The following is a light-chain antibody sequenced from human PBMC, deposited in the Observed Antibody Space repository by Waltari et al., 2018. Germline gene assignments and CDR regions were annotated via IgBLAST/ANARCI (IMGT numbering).Light chain of an antibody. J-gene: IGKJ1*01. Sequence: EILMTQSPSTLSASAGERATIPCRASQGIENTLAWYQQRPGQAPSLLLYTASRMQSGVPSRFSGSGSGTDYTLTISNLQPEDFATYYCQHYYTTTTRTFGQGTKVEIK. CDR3: QHYYTTTTRT. CDR2: TAS. CDR1: QGIENT. V-gene: IGKV1-NL1*01.